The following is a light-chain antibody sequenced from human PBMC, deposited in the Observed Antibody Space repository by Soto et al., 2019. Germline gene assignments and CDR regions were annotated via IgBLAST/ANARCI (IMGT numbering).Light chain of an antibody. CDR2: DDN. Sequence: QSVLTQAPAVSAAPGQKVTISCSGSSSNIGGNSVSWYQQLPGTAPKLLIYDDNKRPSAIPDRFSGSKSGTSATLGITGFQTGDEADYYCGSWDSSLSAYVFGTGTKVTVL. CDR1: SSNIGGNS. CDR3: GSWDSSLSAYV. J-gene: IGLJ1*01. V-gene: IGLV1-51*01.